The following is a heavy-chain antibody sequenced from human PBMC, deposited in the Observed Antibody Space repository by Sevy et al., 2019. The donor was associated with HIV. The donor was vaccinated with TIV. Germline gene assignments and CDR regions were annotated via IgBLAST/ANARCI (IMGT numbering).Heavy chain of an antibody. Sequence: GGSLRLSCAASGFTFGRHWMTWVRQAPGEGLELVANIKQDGNEKNYVASVKGRFTISRDNAKNSLFLQMNSLGADDTAVYYCARGPNYGDRSDYFDHWGQGTLVTVSS. J-gene: IGHJ4*02. CDR2: IKQDGNEK. V-gene: IGHV3-7*01. CDR3: ARGPNYGDRSDYFDH. CDR1: GFTFGRHW. D-gene: IGHD4-17*01.